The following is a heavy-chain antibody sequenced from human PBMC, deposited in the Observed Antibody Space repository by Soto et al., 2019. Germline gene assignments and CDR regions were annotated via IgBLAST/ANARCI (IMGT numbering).Heavy chain of an antibody. CDR2: INHSGST. Sequence: QVQLQQWGAGLLKPSETLSLTCAVYGGSFSGYYWSWIRQPPGKGLEWIGEINHSGSTNYNPSLKRRVTISVDTSKNQFSLKLSSVTAADTAVYYCARVTPGLGERHNPFDYWGHGTLVTVSS. CDR3: ARVTPGLGERHNPFDY. D-gene: IGHD1-26*01. V-gene: IGHV4-34*01. CDR1: GGSFSGYY. J-gene: IGHJ4*01.